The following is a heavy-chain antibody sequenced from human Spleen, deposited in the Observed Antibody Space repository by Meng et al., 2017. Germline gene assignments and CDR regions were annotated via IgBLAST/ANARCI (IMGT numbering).Heavy chain of an antibody. CDR2: ISTSNGAS. CDR1: GYTFTSSG. CDR3: VRDFDPFDR. Sequence: QVQLVQSGAEVKKPGASVKVSCKTSGYTFTSSGISWVRQAPGQGLEWMGWISTSNGASNYAQKLQGRLTLTTDTSTTTGYMKLTSLTSDDTAVYYCVRDFDPFDRWGQGTLVTVSS. J-gene: IGHJ5*02. V-gene: IGHV1-18*01.